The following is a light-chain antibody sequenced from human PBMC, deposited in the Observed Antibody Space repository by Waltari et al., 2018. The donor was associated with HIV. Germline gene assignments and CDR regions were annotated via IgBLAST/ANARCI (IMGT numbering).Light chain of an antibody. CDR2: AVA. V-gene: IGKV3-11*01. CDR3: QHRGGLPYT. CDR1: QDIVNS. J-gene: IGKJ2*01. Sequence: IVLTQSPATLSLSPGQRAALSYRASQDIVNSLAWYQQKPGQAPRLLIYAVASRATGVPAWLSARGSGTDFSLALSNLDPEDAAVYGCQHRGGLPYTFGEGTKLEI.